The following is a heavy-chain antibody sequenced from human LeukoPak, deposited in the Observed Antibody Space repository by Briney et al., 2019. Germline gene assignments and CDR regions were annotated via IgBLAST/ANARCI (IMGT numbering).Heavy chain of an antibody. CDR3: ARDPANPDAFDI. Sequence: GGSLRLSCAASALTFSDYSMNWVRQAPGKGLEWISYISSNGSTIYYAASVKGRFTISRDNAKNSLYLQMNSLRAEDTAVYYCARDPANPDAFDIWGQGTMVTVSS. CDR2: ISSNGSTI. CDR1: ALTFSDYS. J-gene: IGHJ3*02. V-gene: IGHV3-48*01. D-gene: IGHD2-8*01.